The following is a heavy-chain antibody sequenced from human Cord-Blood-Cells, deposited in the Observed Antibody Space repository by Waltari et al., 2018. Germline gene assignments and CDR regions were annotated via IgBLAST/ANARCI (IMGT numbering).Heavy chain of an antibody. Sequence: QVQLVQSGAEVKKPGASVKVSCKASGYTFTSSDINWVRQATGQGLEWMGWMNPNSGNTGYAQKFQGRVTMTRNTSISTAYMELSSLRSEDTAVYYCAGYRRGSWYAYFQHWGQGTLVTVSS. CDR3: AGYRRGSWYAYFQH. D-gene: IGHD6-13*01. V-gene: IGHV1-8*01. CDR2: MNPNSGNT. CDR1: GYTFTSSD. J-gene: IGHJ1*01.